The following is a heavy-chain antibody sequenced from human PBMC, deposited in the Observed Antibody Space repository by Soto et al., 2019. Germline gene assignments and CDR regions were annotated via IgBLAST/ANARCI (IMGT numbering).Heavy chain of an antibody. Sequence: ASVKVSCKASGYSFTSYAMHWVRQAPGQRLEWMGWINAGNGNTKYSQKFQGRVTITRDTSASTAYMALSRLRSEDTAVYCCARFHDSRGYFDYWGQGTLVSVSS. V-gene: IGHV1-3*01. D-gene: IGHD3-22*01. J-gene: IGHJ4*02. CDR1: GYSFTSYA. CDR2: INAGNGNT. CDR3: ARFHDSRGYFDY.